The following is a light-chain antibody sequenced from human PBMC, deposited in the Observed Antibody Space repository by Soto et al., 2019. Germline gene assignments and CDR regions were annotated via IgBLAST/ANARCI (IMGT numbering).Light chain of an antibody. CDR2: ANT. CDR3: QSYDSGLSGSI. Sequence: QSVLTQPPSVSGAPGQRVTISCSGTTSNIGAGYDVHWYQLLPGTAPKLLIYANTDRPSGVPDRFSGSKSGTSASLAITGLPAEDEADYYCQSYDSGLSGSIFGRGTKVIVL. V-gene: IGLV1-40*01. J-gene: IGLJ2*01. CDR1: TSNIGAGYD.